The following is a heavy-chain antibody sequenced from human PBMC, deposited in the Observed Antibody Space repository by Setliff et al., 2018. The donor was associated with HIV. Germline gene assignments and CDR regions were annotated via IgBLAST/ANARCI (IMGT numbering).Heavy chain of an antibody. Sequence: GASVKVSCKASGGSFSTYGISWVRQAPGQGLEWMGGIIPTFGTTNYAMRFQGRLTISADDSTSTAYLELTSLRSDDTAVYYCARDNGLLPQPHYFHYYMDVWGKGTTVTVSS. CDR1: GGSFSTYG. D-gene: IGHD3-22*01. J-gene: IGHJ6*03. V-gene: IGHV1-69*13. CDR3: ARDNGLLPQPHYFHYYMDV. CDR2: IIPTFGTT.